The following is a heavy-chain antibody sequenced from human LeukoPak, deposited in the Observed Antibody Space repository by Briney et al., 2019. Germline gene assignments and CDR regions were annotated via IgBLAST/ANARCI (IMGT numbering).Heavy chain of an antibody. CDR1: GYTFTSYG. Sequence: ASVKVSCKASGYTFTSYGISWVRQAPGQGLEWMGCISAYSGNTYYAQKLQGRVTMTTDTSTSTAYMELRSLRSDDTAVYYCARGSKYHNYGDSEFDYWGQGTLVTVSS. CDR2: ISAYSGNT. D-gene: IGHD4-17*01. V-gene: IGHV1-18*01. J-gene: IGHJ4*02. CDR3: ARGSKYHNYGDSEFDY.